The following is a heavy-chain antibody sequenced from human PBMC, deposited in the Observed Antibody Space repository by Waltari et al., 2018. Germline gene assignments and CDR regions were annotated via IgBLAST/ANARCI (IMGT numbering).Heavy chain of an antibody. D-gene: IGHD3-3*01. V-gene: IGHV3-74*01. CDR1: GFTFNTYW. CDR3: TTSHNYTTFDI. CDR2: ISSDGNIA. J-gene: IGHJ3*02. Sequence: EVQVVESGGGLAQPGGSLRLSCAASGFTFNTYWMNWVRQAPGKGLVWVSQISSDGNIANYADSVKGRFTISRDNAKNTLFLQINSLRVEDTAVYYCTTSHNYTTFDIWGQGTVVTVSS.